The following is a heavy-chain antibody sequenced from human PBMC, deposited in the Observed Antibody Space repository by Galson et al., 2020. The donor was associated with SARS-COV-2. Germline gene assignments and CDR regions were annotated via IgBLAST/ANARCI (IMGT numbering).Heavy chain of an antibody. D-gene: IGHD3-9*01. V-gene: IGHV4-59*01. Sequence: SETLSLTCTVSGGSISSYYWSWIRQPPGKGLEWIGYIYYSGSTNYNPSLKSRVTISVDTSKNQFSLKLSSVTAADTAVYYCARVSEVRYFDWPGGFDYWGQGTLVTVSS. CDR3: ARVSEVRYFDWPGGFDY. CDR2: IYYSGST. CDR1: GGSISSYY. J-gene: IGHJ4*02.